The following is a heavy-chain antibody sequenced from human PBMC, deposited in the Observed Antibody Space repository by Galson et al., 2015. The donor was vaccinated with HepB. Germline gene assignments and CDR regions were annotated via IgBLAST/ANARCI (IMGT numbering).Heavy chain of an antibody. Sequence: SVKVSCKASGYTFISYGISWVRQAPGQGLEWMGWINLNNGGTNYAQKFQGRVTMTRDTSISTVYMELSRLRSDDTAVYYCAARITVAGQFDYWGQGTLVTVSS. CDR1: GYTFISYG. CDR2: INLNNGGT. D-gene: IGHD6-19*01. V-gene: IGHV1-2*02. J-gene: IGHJ4*02. CDR3: AARITVAGQFDY.